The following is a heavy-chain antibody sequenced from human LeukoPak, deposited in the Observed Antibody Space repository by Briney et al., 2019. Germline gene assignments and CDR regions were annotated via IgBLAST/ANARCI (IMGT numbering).Heavy chain of an antibody. CDR3: ARVGTYYDILTGYLDYYYYMDV. CDR2: IRYDGSNK. CDR1: GFTFSSYG. D-gene: IGHD3-9*01. V-gene: IGHV3-30*02. Sequence: PGGSLRLSCAASGFTFSSYGMHWVRQAPGKGLEWVAFIRYDGSNKYYADSVKGRFTISRDNSKNTLYLQMNSLRAEDTALYYCARVGTYYDILTGYLDYYYYMDVWGKGTTVTVSS. J-gene: IGHJ6*03.